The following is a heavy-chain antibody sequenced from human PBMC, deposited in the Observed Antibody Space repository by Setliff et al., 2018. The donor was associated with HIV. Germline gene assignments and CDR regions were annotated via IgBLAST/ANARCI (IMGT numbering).Heavy chain of an antibody. CDR3: ARPRRVRSRAWYWFDI. J-gene: IGHJ5*02. D-gene: IGHD6-19*01. CDR2: IYPGDSET. V-gene: IGHV5-51*01. Sequence: GESLKISCKGSGYRFTSHWIAWVRQMPGKGLEWMGIIYPGDSETRYSPSFHGQVTISVVKSTSTAYLQWSSLRVEDTGVYYCARPRRVRSRAWYWFDIWGQGTLVTVSS. CDR1: GYRFTSHW.